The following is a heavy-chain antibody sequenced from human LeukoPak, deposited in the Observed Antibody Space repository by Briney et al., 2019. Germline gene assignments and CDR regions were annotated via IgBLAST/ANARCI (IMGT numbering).Heavy chain of an antibody. CDR2: MNPNSGNT. Sequence: GASVKVSCKASGYTFTSYDINWVRQATGQGLEWMGWMNPNSGNTGYAQKFQGRVTMTRDTSISTAYMELSRLRSDDTAVYYCARDRQPARRANNWFDPWGQGTLVTVSS. V-gene: IGHV1-8*02. CDR3: ARDRQPARRANNWFDP. J-gene: IGHJ5*02. D-gene: IGHD6-6*01. CDR1: GYTFTSYD.